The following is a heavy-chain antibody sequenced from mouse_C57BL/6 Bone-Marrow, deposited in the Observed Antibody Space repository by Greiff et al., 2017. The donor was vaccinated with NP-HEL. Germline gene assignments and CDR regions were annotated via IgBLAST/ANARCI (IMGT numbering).Heavy chain of an antibody. CDR2: IYPRSGNT. CDR1: GYTFTSYG. CDR3: ARSRSNYYFDY. Sequence: VQLQESGAELARPGASVKLSCKASGYTFTSYGISWVKQRPGQGLEWIGEIYPRSGNTYYNEKFKGKATLTADKSSSTAYMELRSLTSEDSAVYFCARSRSNYYFDYWGQGTTLTVSS. D-gene: IGHD2-5*01. J-gene: IGHJ2*01. V-gene: IGHV1-81*01.